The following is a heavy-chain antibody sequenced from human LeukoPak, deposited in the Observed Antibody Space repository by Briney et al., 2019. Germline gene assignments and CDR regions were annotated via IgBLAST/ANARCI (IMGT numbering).Heavy chain of an antibody. D-gene: IGHD5-24*01. CDR3: AKDFVARNGVYDAFDV. CDR1: GFTFSEYA. V-gene: IGHV3-23*01. CDR2: ITGGGERT. Sequence: VGSLRLSCAASGFTFSEYAMNSVPQAPRKGREWVSHITGGGERTYFADSVKGRFTMSRDNSKNTLYLQMSSLRAEDTAVYYCAKDFVARNGVYDAFDVWGQGTMVSVS. J-gene: IGHJ3*01.